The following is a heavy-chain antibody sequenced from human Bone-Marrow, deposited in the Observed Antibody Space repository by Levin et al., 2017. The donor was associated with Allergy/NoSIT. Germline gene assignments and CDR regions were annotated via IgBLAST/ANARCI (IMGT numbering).Heavy chain of an antibody. CDR3: ARGLFSSKGDY. CDR1: EYTFKTYY. CDR2: INANSGNA. Sequence: VASVKVSCKASEYTFKTYYINWVRQAPGQGIEWLGWINANSGNAGHGQKFEGRIALTRDTSTNTSYMQLSSLTSEDTALYYCARGLFSSKGDYWGQGTLITVSS. V-gene: IGHV1-8*02. J-gene: IGHJ4*02.